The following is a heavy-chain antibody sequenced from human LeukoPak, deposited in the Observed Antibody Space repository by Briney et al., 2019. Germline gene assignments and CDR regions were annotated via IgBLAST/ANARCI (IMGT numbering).Heavy chain of an antibody. J-gene: IGHJ4*02. CDR1: GGSISSYY. D-gene: IGHD3-9*01. CDR2: IYTSEST. Sequence: SETLSLTCTVSGGSISSYYWSWIRQPAGKGLEWIGRIYTSESTNYNPSLKSRVTMSVDTSKNQFSLKLSSVTAADTAVYYCASGVGYDILTGYYSPDYWGQGTLVTVSS. V-gene: IGHV4-4*07. CDR3: ASGVGYDILTGYYSPDY.